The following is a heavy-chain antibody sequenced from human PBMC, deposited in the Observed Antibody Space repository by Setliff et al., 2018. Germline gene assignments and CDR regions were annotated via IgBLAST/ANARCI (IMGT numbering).Heavy chain of an antibody. V-gene: IGHV1-69*06. CDR2: IIPMFGTT. D-gene: IGHD2-15*01. Sequence: ASVKVSCKASGGTFSTYAINWVRQAPGQGLEWMGGIIPMFGTTNYARKFQGRVTITADKSTITAYMELSSLRSEDTAVYYCARVRDCSGGICHRGFHHYMDVWGKGTTGTV. CDR1: GGTFSTYA. J-gene: IGHJ6*03. CDR3: ARVRDCSGGICHRGFHHYMDV.